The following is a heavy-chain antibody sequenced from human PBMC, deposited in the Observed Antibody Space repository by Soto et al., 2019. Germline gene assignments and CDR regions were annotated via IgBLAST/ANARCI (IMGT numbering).Heavy chain of an antibody. Sequence: VQLVQSGAEVKESGASVKVSCKASGHTFINYGVAWVRRAPGQGPEWMGWISGSNGDTKYAQNLQNRVSLTTDTSTNTAYMELRSLRPDDTAIYFCGRGGLAVSGTYDYWGQGTLVTVSS. D-gene: IGHD6-19*01. CDR1: GHTFINYG. CDR2: ISGSNGDT. J-gene: IGHJ4*02. V-gene: IGHV1-18*01. CDR3: GRGGLAVSGTYDY.